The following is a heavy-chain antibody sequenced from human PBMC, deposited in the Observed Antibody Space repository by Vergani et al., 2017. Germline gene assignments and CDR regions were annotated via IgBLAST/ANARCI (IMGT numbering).Heavy chain of an antibody. CDR1: GGPFSSYA. V-gene: IGHV1-69*13. D-gene: IGHD2-2*01. CDR3: ARDEGAIVVVPAAMDYYYYGMDV. Sequence: QVQLVQSGAEVKKPGSSVKVSCKASGGPFSSYAISWVRQAPGQGLEWMGRIIPIFGTANYAPKFQGRVTITADESTSTAYMELSSLRSEDTAVYYCARDEGAIVVVPAAMDYYYYGMDVWGQGTTVTVSS. CDR2: IIPIFGTA. J-gene: IGHJ6*02.